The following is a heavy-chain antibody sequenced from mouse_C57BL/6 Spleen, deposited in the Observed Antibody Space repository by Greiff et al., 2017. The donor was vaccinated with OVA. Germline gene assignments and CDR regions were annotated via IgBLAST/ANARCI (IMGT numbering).Heavy chain of an antibody. V-gene: IGHV3-6*01. CDR1: GFPITGCYL. D-gene: IGHD1-1*01. J-gene: IGHJ4*01. Sequence: EVQLLESGPGLVKPSQSLSLTCSASGFPITGCYLRYLNRQPPGNLLEFMGYISNDGSNNYNPTLKNRISITPDTSKNQFFLKLKSVTTEDTATYYCARLRRSYYAMDYWGQGTSVTVSS. CDR3: ARLRRSYYAMDY. CDR2: ISNDGSN.